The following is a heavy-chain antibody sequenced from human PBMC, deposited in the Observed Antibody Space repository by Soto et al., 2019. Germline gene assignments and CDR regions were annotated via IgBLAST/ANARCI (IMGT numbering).Heavy chain of an antibody. CDR3: ARVGNYYFDD. D-gene: IGHD4-4*01. CDR1: GGSISSYY. Sequence: SETLSLTCTVSGGSISSYYWSWIRQPPGKGLEWIGYIQYTGGTNYNPSLKSRVTLSVDTSKNQFSLKLNSVNAADTAMYYCARVGNYYFDDWGQGTLVTVSS. CDR2: IQYTGGT. J-gene: IGHJ4*02. V-gene: IGHV4-59*01.